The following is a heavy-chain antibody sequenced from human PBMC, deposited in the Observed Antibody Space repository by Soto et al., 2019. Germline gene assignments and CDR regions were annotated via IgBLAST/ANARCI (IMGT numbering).Heavy chain of an antibody. Sequence: PSETLSLTCTVSGGSISSYYWSRIRQPPGKGLEWIGYIYYSGTTNYNPSLKSRVTISVDTSKNQFSLKLSSVTAADTAVYYCARQRLDVRWFDPWGQGTLVTVSS. CDR2: IYYSGTT. CDR3: ARQRLDVRWFDP. J-gene: IGHJ5*02. D-gene: IGHD6-19*01. CDR1: GGSISSYY. V-gene: IGHV4-59*08.